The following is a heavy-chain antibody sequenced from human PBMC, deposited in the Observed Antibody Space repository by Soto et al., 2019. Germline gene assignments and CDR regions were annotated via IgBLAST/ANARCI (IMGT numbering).Heavy chain of an antibody. CDR2: IIPIFGTA. CDR1: GGTFSSYA. J-gene: IGHJ4*02. D-gene: IGHD6-25*01. Sequence: SVKVSCKASGGTFSSYAISWVRQAPGQGLEWMGGIIPIFGTANYAQKFQGRVTITADESTSTAYMELSSLRSEDTAVYYCARGSIGYPFDYWGQGTLVTVSS. CDR3: ARGSIGYPFDY. V-gene: IGHV1-69*13.